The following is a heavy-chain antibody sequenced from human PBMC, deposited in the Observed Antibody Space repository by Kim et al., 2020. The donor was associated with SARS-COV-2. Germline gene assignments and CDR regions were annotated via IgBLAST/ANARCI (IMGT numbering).Heavy chain of an antibody. V-gene: IGHV3-23*01. D-gene: IGHD5-12*01. CDR2: GST. CDR3: AKGREMAFL. J-gene: IGHJ4*02. Sequence: GSTYYADSVKGRFTISRDNSKNTLYLQMNSLRAEDTAVYYCAKGREMAFLWGQGTLVTVSS.